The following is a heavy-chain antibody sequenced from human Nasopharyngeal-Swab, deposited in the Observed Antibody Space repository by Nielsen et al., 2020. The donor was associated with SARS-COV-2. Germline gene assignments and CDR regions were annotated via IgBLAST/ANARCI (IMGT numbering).Heavy chain of an antibody. D-gene: IGHD2-2*01. CDR3: AREGYCSSSSCSRFYYYYNGMDV. V-gene: IGHV1-18*01. J-gene: IGHJ6*02. CDR2: ISAYNGNT. Sequence: ASVKVSCKASGYTFTSYGITWVRQAPGQGLEWMGWISAYNGNTNYEQKLQGRVTMTTDTSTSTAYMELRSLRSDDTAVYYCAREGYCSSSSCSRFYYYYNGMDVWGQGTTVTVSS. CDR1: GYTFTSYG.